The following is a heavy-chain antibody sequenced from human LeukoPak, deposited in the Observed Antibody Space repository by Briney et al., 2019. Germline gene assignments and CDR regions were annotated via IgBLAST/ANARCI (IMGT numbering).Heavy chain of an antibody. CDR2: ISSGSRII. V-gene: IGHV3-48*02. J-gene: IGHJ4*02. CDR3: ARNPAGIGDY. D-gene: IGHD1-26*01. Sequence: GGSLRLSCSASGFTFSRHGMHWVRQAPGKGLEWVSFISSGSRIIYYADSVKGRFTVSRDNAKNSLYLQMNSLRDEDTAVYYCARNPAGIGDYWGQGTLVTVSS. CDR1: GFTFSRHG.